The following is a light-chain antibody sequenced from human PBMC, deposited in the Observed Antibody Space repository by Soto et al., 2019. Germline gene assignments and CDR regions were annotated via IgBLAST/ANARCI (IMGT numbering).Light chain of an antibody. J-gene: IGKJ1*01. V-gene: IGKV1-39*01. Sequence: DIQMTQSPSSLSASVGDRVTITCRASQSISSYLNWYQQKPGKAPKLLIYAASSLQSGVPSRFSGSGSGTDFTLTISSLQPEDFATYSCQQSYSTLRTCGKGTKVDI. CDR3: QQSYSTLRT. CDR1: QSISSY. CDR2: AAS.